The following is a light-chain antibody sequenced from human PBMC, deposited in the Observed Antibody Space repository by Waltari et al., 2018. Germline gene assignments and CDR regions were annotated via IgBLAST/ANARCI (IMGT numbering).Light chain of an antibody. Sequence: QSALTQPASVSGSPGQSVTIFCTGTSNDVGGYNPVSWYQEHPGQAPRVIIYDVSDRPSVVSDRFSGSKSGHTASLTISGLQAEDEADYYCSSQSSNNVVLFGGGTKLTVL. CDR2: DVS. V-gene: IGLV2-14*01. J-gene: IGLJ2*01. CDR1: SNDVGGYNP. CDR3: SSQSSNNVVL.